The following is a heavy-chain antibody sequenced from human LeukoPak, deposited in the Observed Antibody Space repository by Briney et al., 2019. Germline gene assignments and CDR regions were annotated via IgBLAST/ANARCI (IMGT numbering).Heavy chain of an antibody. CDR2: IIPIFGTA. D-gene: IGHD5-24*01. CDR1: GGTFSSYA. CDR3: ARVADGYNLHY. Sequence: GASVKVSCKASGGTFSSYAISWMRQAPGQGLEWMGRIIPIFGTANYAQKFQGRVTITTDESTSTAYMELSSLRSEDTAVYYCARVADGYNLHYWGQGTLVTVSS. V-gene: IGHV1-69*05. J-gene: IGHJ4*02.